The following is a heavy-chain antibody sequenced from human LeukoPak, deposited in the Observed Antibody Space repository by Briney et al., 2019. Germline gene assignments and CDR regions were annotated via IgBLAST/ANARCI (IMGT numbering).Heavy chain of an antibody. Sequence: ASVTVSCKASGYTFTSYGMHWVRQAPGQGLEWVGRISAYNGNTNYEQKPQGRVTMTTDTSTSTAYMELRSLRSDDTAVYYCARRGLGYYYGMDVWGKGTTVTVSS. D-gene: IGHD3-16*01. CDR1: GYTFTSYG. J-gene: IGHJ6*04. CDR3: ARRGLGYYYGMDV. V-gene: IGHV1-18*04. CDR2: ISAYNGNT.